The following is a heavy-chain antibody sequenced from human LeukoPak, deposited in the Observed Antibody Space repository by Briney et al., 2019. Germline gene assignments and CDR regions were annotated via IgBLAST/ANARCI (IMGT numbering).Heavy chain of an antibody. CDR3: TADIPGDSSPFDY. J-gene: IGHJ4*02. Sequence: GGSLRLSRAASGFPFSEAWMSWVRQAPGEGLEGGGHIKRKADGRTTDYASHVKCRFTISRDDSINRLYLQMNSLKAEDAAMYYCTADIPGDSSPFDYWGQGTLVTVSS. V-gene: IGHV3-15*01. CDR2: IKRKADGRTT. CDR1: GFPFSEAW. D-gene: IGHD5-18*01.